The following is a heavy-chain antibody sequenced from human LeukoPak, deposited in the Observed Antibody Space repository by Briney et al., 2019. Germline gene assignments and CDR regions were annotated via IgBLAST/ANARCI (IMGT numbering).Heavy chain of an antibody. D-gene: IGHD3-22*01. V-gene: IGHV3-48*01. CDR2: ISSSSSTI. CDR3: ARDDSSGYYPPPFDY. CDR1: GFTFSSYS. Sequence: GGSLRLSFAASGFTFSSYSMNWVRQAPGKGLEWVSYISSSSSTIYYADSVKGRFTISRDNAKNSLYLQMNSLRAEDTAVYYCARDDSSGYYPPPFDYWGQGTLVTVSS. J-gene: IGHJ4*02.